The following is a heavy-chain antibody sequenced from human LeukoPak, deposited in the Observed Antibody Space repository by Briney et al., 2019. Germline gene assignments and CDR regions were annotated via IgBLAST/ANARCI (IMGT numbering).Heavy chain of an antibody. Sequence: ASVKVSCKASGYTFTGYYMHWVQQAPGQGLEWMGWLNPNSGGTNYAQKFQGRVTMTRDTSISTAYMELSRLRSDDTAVYYCAIYSYNYDSSGYYYVWGQGTLVTVSS. V-gene: IGHV1-2*02. CDR2: LNPNSGGT. CDR3: AIYSYNYDSSGYYYV. D-gene: IGHD3-22*01. J-gene: IGHJ4*02. CDR1: GYTFTGYY.